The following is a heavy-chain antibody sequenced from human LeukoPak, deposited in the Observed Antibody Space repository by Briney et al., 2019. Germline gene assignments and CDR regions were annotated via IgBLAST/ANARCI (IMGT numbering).Heavy chain of an antibody. D-gene: IGHD6-19*01. J-gene: IGHJ4*02. CDR2: IYYSGRT. CDR1: GGSISSYY. Sequence: SETLSLTCTVSGGSISSYYWSWIRQPPGKGLEWIGYIYYSGRTNCNPSLKSRVTTSVDTSKNQFSLKLSSVTAADTAVYYCARHSSGWYLEDYWGQGTLVTVSS. V-gene: IGHV4-59*08. CDR3: ARHSSGWYLEDY.